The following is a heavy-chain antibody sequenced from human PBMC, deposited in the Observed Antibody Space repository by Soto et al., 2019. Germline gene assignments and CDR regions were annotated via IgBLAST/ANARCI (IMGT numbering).Heavy chain of an antibody. D-gene: IGHD5-12*01. Sequence: SVKVSCKASGGTFSSYTISWVRQAPGQGLEWMGRIIPILGIANYAQKFQGRVTITADKSTSTAYMELSSLRSEDTAVYYCARVLSGYDGYYYYYMDVWGKGTTVTVSS. CDR2: IIPILGIA. CDR1: GGTFSSYT. J-gene: IGHJ6*03. CDR3: ARVLSGYDGYYYYYMDV. V-gene: IGHV1-69*02.